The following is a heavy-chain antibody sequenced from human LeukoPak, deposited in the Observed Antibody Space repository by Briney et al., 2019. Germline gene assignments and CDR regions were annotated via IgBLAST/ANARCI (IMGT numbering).Heavy chain of an antibody. CDR1: GFTFTTNA. CDR3: AKCGNSGCHLIDY. V-gene: IGHV3-23*01. J-gene: IGHJ4*02. Sequence: GGSLRPSCAASGFTFTTNAMSWVRQAPGKGLEWVSAISGRTGGTYYADSVKGRFTISRDNSKSTLYLQMDSLRAEDTAVYYCAKCGNSGCHLIDYWGQGTLVTVSS. D-gene: IGHD5-12*01. CDR2: ISGRTGGT.